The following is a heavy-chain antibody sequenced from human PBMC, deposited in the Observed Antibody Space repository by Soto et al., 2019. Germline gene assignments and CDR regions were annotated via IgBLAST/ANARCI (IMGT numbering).Heavy chain of an antibody. CDR2: IIDSGGST. J-gene: IGHJ3*01. CDR1: GFTFSSCA. CDR3: ARDQLYYNDISGRPLNAFDV. Sequence: GSLRLSCAASGFTFSSCAMGWVRQAQGKGLEWVSDIIDSGGSTYYADSVKGRFTISRDNAKNSLYLQMNSLRAEDTAVYYCARDQLYYNDISGRPLNAFDVWGQGTMVTVSS. V-gene: IGHV3-23*01. D-gene: IGHD3-22*01.